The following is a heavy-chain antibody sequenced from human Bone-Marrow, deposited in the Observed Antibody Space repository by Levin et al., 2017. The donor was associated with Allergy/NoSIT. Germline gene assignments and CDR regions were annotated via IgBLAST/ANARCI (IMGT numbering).Heavy chain of an antibody. J-gene: IGHJ4*02. CDR2: ISSSRSYI. Sequence: SCAASGFTFSRSSMHWVRQTPGRGLEWVSSISSSRSYIFYGDSVKGRFTVFRDNAKNALYLQMNGLTADDTGIYYCARGQADFWSASIRSFDYWGQGTPVTVSS. CDR1: GFTFSRSS. V-gene: IGHV3-21*01. CDR3: ARGQADFWSASIRSFDY. D-gene: IGHD3-3*01.